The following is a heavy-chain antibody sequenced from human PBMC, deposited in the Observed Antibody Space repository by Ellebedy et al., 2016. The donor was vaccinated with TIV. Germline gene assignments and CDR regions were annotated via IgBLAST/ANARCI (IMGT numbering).Heavy chain of an antibody. D-gene: IGHD3-22*01. CDR3: ARQPYYNDSYFDH. V-gene: IGHV4-39*01. J-gene: IGHJ4*02. CDR2: VYYSGST. CDR1: TTSITNSAYY. Sequence: MPSETLSLTCTVSTTSITNSAYYWGWIRQPPGKGLEWIGSVYYSGSTYNNPSLKSRVTMSVDPSKNQLSLKLSSVTAADTAVYYCARQPYYNDSYFDHWGQGTLVAVSS.